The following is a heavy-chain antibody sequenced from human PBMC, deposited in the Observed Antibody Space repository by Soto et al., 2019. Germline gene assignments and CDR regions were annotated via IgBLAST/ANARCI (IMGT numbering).Heavy chain of an antibody. CDR2: INPSGGST. J-gene: IGHJ6*02. Sequence: SVKVSCEASAYTFTSYYMHWVRQAPGQGLEWMGIINPSGGSTSYAQKFQGRVTMTRDTSTSTVYMELSSLRSEDTAVYYFARGGAARGDYYYYGMDVWGQGTTVTVSS. V-gene: IGHV1-46*01. CDR1: AYTFTSYY. D-gene: IGHD6-6*01. CDR3: ARGGAARGDYYYYGMDV.